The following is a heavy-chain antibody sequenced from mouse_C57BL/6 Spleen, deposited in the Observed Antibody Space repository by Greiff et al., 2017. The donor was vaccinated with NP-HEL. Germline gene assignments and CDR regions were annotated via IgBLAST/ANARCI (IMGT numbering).Heavy chain of an antibody. CDR2: FHPYNDDT. J-gene: IGHJ2*01. CDR1: GYTFTTYP. Sequence: VKLMESGAELVKPGASVKMSCKASGYTFTTYPIEWMKQNHGKSLEWIGNFHPYNDDTKYNEKFKGKATLTVEKSSSTVYLELSRLTSDDSAVYYCAMIYYDYDGAFDYWGQGTTLTVSS. CDR3: AMIYYDYDGAFDY. V-gene: IGHV1-47*01. D-gene: IGHD2-4*01.